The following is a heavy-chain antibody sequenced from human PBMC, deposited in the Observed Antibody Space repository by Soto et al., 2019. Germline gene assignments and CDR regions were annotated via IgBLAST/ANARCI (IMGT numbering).Heavy chain of an antibody. Sequence: XGSLGLSCAASGFTFSSFAVHWVRQAPGKGLEWMATISYDGSKTYYADSVKGRVTVSRDNSKNTLYLQMKSLRTEDTAVYYCARDYYDRSGYTAYYYYGMDVWGQGTTVTVSS. CDR1: GFTFSSFA. CDR2: ISYDGSKT. CDR3: ARDYYDRSGYTAYYYYGMDV. J-gene: IGHJ6*02. V-gene: IGHV3-30-3*01. D-gene: IGHD3-22*01.